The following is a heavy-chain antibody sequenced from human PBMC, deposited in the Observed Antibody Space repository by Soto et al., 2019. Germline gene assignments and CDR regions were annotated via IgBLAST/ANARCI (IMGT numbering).Heavy chain of an antibody. D-gene: IGHD1-26*01. CDR3: ARDPTRYSGSYHDAFDI. J-gene: IGHJ3*02. Sequence: QVQRVQSGAEVKKPGSSVKVSCKASGGTFSSYAISWVRQAPGQGLEWMGGIIPIFGTANYAQKFQGRVTITADESTSTAYMELSSLRSEDTAVYYCARDPTRYSGSYHDAFDIWGQGTMVTVSS. V-gene: IGHV1-69*12. CDR1: GGTFSSYA. CDR2: IIPIFGTA.